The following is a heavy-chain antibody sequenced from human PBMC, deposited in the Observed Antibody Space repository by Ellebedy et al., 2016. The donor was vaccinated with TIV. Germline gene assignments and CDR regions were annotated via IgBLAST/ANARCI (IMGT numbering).Heavy chain of an antibody. J-gene: IGHJ4*02. Sequence: AASVKVSCKASGYTFSDYYVHWVRQAPGQGLEWMGCINPKSGGVKFAEGFQGRVTLTSSASIATAYMELNNLEFDDTGVYCCARDFNSYGRRLQYWGQGALVSVYS. CDR2: INPKSGGV. D-gene: IGHD5-18*01. CDR1: GYTFSDYY. CDR3: ARDFNSYGRRLQY. V-gene: IGHV1-2*02.